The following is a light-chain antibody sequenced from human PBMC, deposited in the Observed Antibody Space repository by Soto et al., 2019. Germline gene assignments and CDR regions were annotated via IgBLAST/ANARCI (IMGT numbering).Light chain of an antibody. CDR2: GAS. V-gene: IGKV3-15*01. CDR1: QSVSSN. J-gene: IGKJ1*01. Sequence: EIVMTQSPATLYVSPGERATLSCRASQSVSSNLAWYQQKPDQAPRLLIYGASTRETGIPARFSGSGSGTEFTLTISSLQSEDFEVYYCQQYNNWTGTFGQGTKVDIK. CDR3: QQYNNWTGT.